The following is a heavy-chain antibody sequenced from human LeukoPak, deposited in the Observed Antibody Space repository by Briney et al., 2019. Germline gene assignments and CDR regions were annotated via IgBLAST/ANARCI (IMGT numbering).Heavy chain of an antibody. CDR3: AKDHRGGYNWTP. Sequence: PGGSLRLSCAASGFTISSYAMSWVRQAPGKGLEWVSAISGSGGSTYYADSVKGRFTISRDNSKNTLYLQMNSLRAEDTAVYYCAKDHRGGYNWTPWGQGTLVTVSS. D-gene: IGHD1-20*01. V-gene: IGHV3-23*01. CDR1: GFTISSYA. CDR2: ISGSGGST. J-gene: IGHJ5*02.